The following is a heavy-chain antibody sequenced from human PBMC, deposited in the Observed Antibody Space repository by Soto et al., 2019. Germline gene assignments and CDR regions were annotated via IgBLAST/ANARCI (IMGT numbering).Heavy chain of an antibody. CDR3: AKDLEEGSGSYYYYYGMDV. V-gene: IGHV3-30*18. Sequence: SLRLSCAASGFTFSSYGMHWVRQAPGKGLEWVAVISYDGSNKYYADSVKGRFTISRDNSKNTLYLQMNSLRAEDTAVYYCAKDLEEGSGSYYYYYGMDVWGQGTTVTVSS. J-gene: IGHJ6*02. D-gene: IGHD1-26*01. CDR2: ISYDGSNK. CDR1: GFTFSSYG.